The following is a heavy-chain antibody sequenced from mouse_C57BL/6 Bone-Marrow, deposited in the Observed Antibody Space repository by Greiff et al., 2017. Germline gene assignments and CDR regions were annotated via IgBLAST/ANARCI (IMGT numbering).Heavy chain of an antibody. CDR1: GYTFTSYW. CDR2: INPSSGYT. D-gene: IGHD1-1*01. CDR3: ARDPYYYGSSYDYWYFDV. Sequence: QVQLKQSGAELAKPGASVKLSCKASGYTFTSYWMHWVKQRPGQGLEWIGYINPSSGYTKYNQKFKDKATLTADKSSSTAYMQLSSLTYEDSAVYYCARDPYYYGSSYDYWYFDVWGTGTTVTVSS. V-gene: IGHV1-7*01. J-gene: IGHJ1*03.